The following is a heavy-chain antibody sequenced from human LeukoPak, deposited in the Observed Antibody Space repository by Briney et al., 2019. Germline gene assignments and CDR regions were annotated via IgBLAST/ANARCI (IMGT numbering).Heavy chain of an antibody. J-gene: IGHJ4*02. CDR1: GFTFSSYE. D-gene: IGHD3-16*02. Sequence: GGSLRLSCAASGFTFSSYEMNWVRQAPGKGLEWVSYISSSGSAIYDADSVKGRFTISRDNAKNSLYLQMNSLRAEDTAVYYCARFGGSYRYNAFDYWGQGTLVTVSS. CDR3: ARFGGSYRYNAFDY. V-gene: IGHV3-48*03. CDR2: ISSSGSAI.